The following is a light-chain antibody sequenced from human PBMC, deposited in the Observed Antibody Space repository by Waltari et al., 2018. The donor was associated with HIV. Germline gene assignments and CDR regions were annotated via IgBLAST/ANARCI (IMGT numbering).Light chain of an antibody. CDR3: QQSYSTQALT. Sequence: DIQITQSPSSLSASVGDRVTLTCRARQSISSYLHWYQQKPENAPKLLIYAASSLQSGVAPRCSGSRSGTDVTITIGSRQPEEFATYYCQQSYSTQALTFGGGTKVEIK. CDR1: QSISSY. J-gene: IGKJ4*02. V-gene: IGKV1-39*01. CDR2: AAS.